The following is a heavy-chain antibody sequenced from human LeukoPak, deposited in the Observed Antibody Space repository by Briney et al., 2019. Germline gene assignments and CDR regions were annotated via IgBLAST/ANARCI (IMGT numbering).Heavy chain of an antibody. Sequence: SETLSLTCTVSGGSISSYYWRWIRQPAGKGREWIGRIYSSGSTNYNPSLKSRVTMSVDTSKNQFSLTLSSVTAADTAVYYCARDRYYDTSVTDAFDIWGQGTMVTVSS. CDR3: ARDRYYDTSVTDAFDI. CDR1: GGSISSYY. J-gene: IGHJ3*02. CDR2: IYSSGST. D-gene: IGHD3-22*01. V-gene: IGHV4-4*07.